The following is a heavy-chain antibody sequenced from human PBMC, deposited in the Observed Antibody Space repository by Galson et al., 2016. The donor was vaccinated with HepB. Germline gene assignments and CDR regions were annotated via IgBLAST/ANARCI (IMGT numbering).Heavy chain of an antibody. V-gene: IGHV4-31*03. CDR2: IYYGGNT. CDR3: ARGLRSTIFGDGSFHLDP. J-gene: IGHJ5*02. Sequence: TLSLTCTVSGDSISTVGYYWSWILRHPEKGLEWIGYIYYGGNTYYTPSLKSRVYISEDTSQNQFSLRLSSVTAADTAVYYCARGLRSTIFGDGSFHLDPWGQGTLVPVSS. CDR1: GDSISTVGYY. D-gene: IGHD3-3*01.